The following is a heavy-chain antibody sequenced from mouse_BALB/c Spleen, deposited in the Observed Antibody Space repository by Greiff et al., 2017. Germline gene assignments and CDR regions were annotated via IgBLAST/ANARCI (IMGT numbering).Heavy chain of an antibody. CDR3: ARHGATATRTNFDY. Sequence: EVHLVESGGGLVQPGGSLKLSCAASGFTFSSYTMSWVRQTPEKRLEWVAYISNGGGSTYYPDTVKGRFTISRDNAKNTLYLQMSSLKSEDTAMYYCARHGATATRTNFDYWGQGTTLTVSS. V-gene: IGHV5-12-2*01. D-gene: IGHD1-2*01. J-gene: IGHJ2*01. CDR1: GFTFSSYT. CDR2: ISNGGGST.